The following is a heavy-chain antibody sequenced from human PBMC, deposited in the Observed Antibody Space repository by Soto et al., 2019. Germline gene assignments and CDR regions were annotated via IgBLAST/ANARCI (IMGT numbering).Heavy chain of an antibody. Sequence: PSETLALTCSVFGGSITGTNWTWIRQPAGKGLEWIGRSDGSGSTNLNPAVKSRVSMSVDASKNQFSRRLNSVTAADKAVYYCARDGGFSSGWTAYFDYWGQGIPVTVSS. J-gene: IGHJ4*02. CDR2: SDGSGST. V-gene: IGHV4-4*07. CDR1: GGSITGTN. D-gene: IGHD6-19*01. CDR3: ARDGGFSSGWTAYFDY.